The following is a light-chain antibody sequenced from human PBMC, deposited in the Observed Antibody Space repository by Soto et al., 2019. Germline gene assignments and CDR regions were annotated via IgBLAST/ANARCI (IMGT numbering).Light chain of an antibody. Sequence: QSVLTQPPSTSGTPGQRVTIPCFGTSSNIGGNYVFWYQHLPGTAPKLLIYRNNQRPSGVPDRFSGSKSGTTASLAISGLRAEDEADYYCATWDAGLSCNIIFGGGTQLTVL. V-gene: IGLV1-47*01. J-gene: IGLJ7*01. CDR1: SSNIGGNY. CDR2: RNN. CDR3: ATWDAGLSCNII.